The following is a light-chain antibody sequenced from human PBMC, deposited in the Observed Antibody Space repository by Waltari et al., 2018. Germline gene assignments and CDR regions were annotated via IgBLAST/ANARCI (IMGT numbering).Light chain of an antibody. Sequence: AIRITQSPSSLSASTGDRVTITCRASQGISSYLAWYQQKPGKAPKLLIYAASTLQSGVPSRFSGSGSGTDFTLTISCLQSEDFATYYCQQYYSYPLTFGGGTKVEI. V-gene: IGKV1-8*01. CDR1: QGISSY. J-gene: IGKJ4*01. CDR3: QQYYSYPLT. CDR2: AAS.